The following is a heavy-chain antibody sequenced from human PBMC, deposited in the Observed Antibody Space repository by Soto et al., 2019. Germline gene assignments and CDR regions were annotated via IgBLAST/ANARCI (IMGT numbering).Heavy chain of an antibody. CDR1: GFTFTNYW. J-gene: IGHJ4*02. V-gene: IGHV3-74*01. CDR3: TTVFEY. CDR2: IDGVGAGT. Sequence: EVQLVQSGGGSVQPGGSLRLSCAASGFTFTNYWMHWVRQVPGKGLVWVSRIDGVGAGTSYSDSVRGRFTISRDNASNMLYLKMNSLRAEDTAVYYCTTVFEYWCQGTLVTVSS.